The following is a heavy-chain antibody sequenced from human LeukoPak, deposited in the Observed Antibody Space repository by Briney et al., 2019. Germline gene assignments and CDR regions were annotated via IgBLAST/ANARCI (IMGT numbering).Heavy chain of an antibody. CDR3: ARAILSYGGSSGQDY. D-gene: IGHD4-23*01. CDR1: GFIFSDQN. CDR2: ISRTSNYI. V-gene: IGHV3-21*01. Sequence: GGSLRLSCAASGFIFSDQNTNWVRQAPGKGLEWVSSISRTSNYIYYADSVKGRFTISRDNAKNSLYLQMNSLRAEDTAVYYCARAILSYGGSSGQDYWGQGTLVTVSS. J-gene: IGHJ4*02.